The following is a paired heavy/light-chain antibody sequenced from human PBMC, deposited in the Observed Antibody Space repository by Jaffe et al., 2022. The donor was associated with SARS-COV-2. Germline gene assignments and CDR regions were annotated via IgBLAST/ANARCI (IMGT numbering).Light chain of an antibody. CDR3: QKYNSAPPLT. V-gene: IGKV1-27*01. Sequence: DIQMTQSPSSLSASVGDRVTITCRASQGISNSLAWYQQKPGKVPKLLIYAASTLQSGVPSRFSGSGSGTDFTLTITSLQPEDVATYYCQKYNSAPPLTFGGGTKVEIK. CDR2: AAS. CDR1: QGISNS. J-gene: IGKJ4*01.
Heavy chain of an antibody. CDR2: ISYDGSNK. J-gene: IGHJ4*02. V-gene: IGHV3-30*18. CDR1: GFTFSNYG. Sequence: QVQLVESGGGVVQPGGSLRLSCTASGFTFSNYGMHWVRQAPGKGLEWVAFISYDGSNKYYADSVKGRFAISRDNSKNTLYLEMNSLRAEDTAVYYCAEGYCSGGNCYPPDYWGQGTLVTVSS. D-gene: IGHD2-15*01. CDR3: AEGYCSGGNCYPPDY.